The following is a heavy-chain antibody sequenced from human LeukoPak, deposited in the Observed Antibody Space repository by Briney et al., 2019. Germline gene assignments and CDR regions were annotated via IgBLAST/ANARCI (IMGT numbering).Heavy chain of an antibody. CDR3: AKLGTGKWMIVVVTFDY. CDR2: ISGSGGST. J-gene: IGHJ4*02. D-gene: IGHD3-22*01. V-gene: IGHV3-23*01. Sequence: GGSLRLSCAASGFTFSSYAMSWVRQAPGKGLEWVSAISGSGGSTYYADSVKGRFTISRDNSKNTLHLQMNSLRAEDTAVYYCAKLGTGKWMIVVVTFDYWGQGTLVTVSS. CDR1: GFTFSSYA.